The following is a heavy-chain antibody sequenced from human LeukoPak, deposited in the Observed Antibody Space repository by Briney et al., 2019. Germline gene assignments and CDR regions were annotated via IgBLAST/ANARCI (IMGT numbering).Heavy chain of an antibody. CDR3: ARDNSVGDYAWWFDP. V-gene: IGHV1-46*01. Sequence: ASVKVSRKASGYTFTNYGINWVRQAPGQGLEWMGLMNPTGTVTRYAQKFRGRVTMTRDLSTSTDYMELSSLRSDDTAVYFCARDNSVGDYAWWFDPWGQGTLVTVSS. CDR2: MNPTGTVT. D-gene: IGHD1-26*01. J-gene: IGHJ5*02. CDR1: GYTFTNYG.